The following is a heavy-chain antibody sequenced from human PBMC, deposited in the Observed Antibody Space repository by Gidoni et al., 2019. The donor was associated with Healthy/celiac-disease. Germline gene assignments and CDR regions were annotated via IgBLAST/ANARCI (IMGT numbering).Heavy chain of an antibody. V-gene: IGHV4-39*01. J-gene: IGHJ6*03. CDR1: GGSISSSSYY. CDR3: ARLRSHYYYMDV. CDR2: IYYSGST. Sequence: QLQMQESGPGLVKPSETLSLTCTVSGGSISSSSYYWGWIRQPPGKGLEWIGSIYYSGSTYYNPSLKSRVTISVDTSKNQFSLKLSSVTAADTAVYYCARLRSHYYYMDVWGKGTTVTVSS.